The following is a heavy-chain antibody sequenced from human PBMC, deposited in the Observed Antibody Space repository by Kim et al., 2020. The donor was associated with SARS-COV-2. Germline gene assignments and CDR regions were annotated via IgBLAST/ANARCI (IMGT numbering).Heavy chain of an antibody. V-gene: IGHV5-10-1*01. D-gene: IGHD5-12*01. CDR1: GYSFTSYW. J-gene: IGHJ6*02. CDR3: ARLKEGLRNYYYYGMDV. CDR2: IDPSDSYT. Sequence: GESLKISCKGSGYSFTSYWISWVRQMPGKGLEWMGRIDPSDSYTNYSPSFQGHVTISADKSISTAYLQWSSLKASDTAMYYCARLKEGLRNYYYYGMDVWGQGTTVTVSS.